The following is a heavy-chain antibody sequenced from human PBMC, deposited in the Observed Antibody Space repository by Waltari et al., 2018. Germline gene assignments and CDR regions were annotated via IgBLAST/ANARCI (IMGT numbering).Heavy chain of an antibody. Sequence: QLQLQESGPGLGKPSETLSLTCIVSGVSITSNRYYWALIRQPPGQGLEWIGTMSYNGATYSSPSLKSRVTVSRETSKNHLSLKLGSVTAADTAVYYCATYIGASIGTAAFDVWGQGTMVTVSS. CDR1: GVSITSNRYY. J-gene: IGHJ3*01. D-gene: IGHD5-12*01. V-gene: IGHV4-39*02. CDR2: MSYNGAT. CDR3: ATYIGASIGTAAFDV.